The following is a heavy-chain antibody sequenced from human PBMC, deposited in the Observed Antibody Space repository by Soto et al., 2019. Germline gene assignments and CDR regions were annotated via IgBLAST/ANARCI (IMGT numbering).Heavy chain of an antibody. CDR2: ISYDGSEK. Sequence: QVQLVESGGGVVQPGRSLRLSCAASAFTFSPYGMHWVRQAPGKGLEWVAGISYDGSEKVYADSVKGRFTISRDNSKDTLYLQMTSLRAEDTAVFYCAKEEHRGSSFDYWGQGTLVTVSS. D-gene: IGHD1-26*01. V-gene: IGHV3-30*18. CDR1: AFTFSPYG. CDR3: AKEEHRGSSFDY. J-gene: IGHJ4*02.